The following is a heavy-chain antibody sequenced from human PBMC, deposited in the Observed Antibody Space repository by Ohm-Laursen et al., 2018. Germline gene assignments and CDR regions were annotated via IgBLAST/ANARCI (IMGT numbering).Heavy chain of an antibody. CDR2: ISSSGSTI. V-gene: IGHV3-11*04. J-gene: IGHJ6*02. CDR3: ARDTRNSYYDFWSGYYNGKGYYYYGMDV. Sequence: SLRLSCAASGFTFSNAWMSWVRQAPGKGLEWVSYISSSGSTIYYADSVKGRFTISRDNAKNSLYLQMNSLRAEDTAVYYCARDTRNSYYDFWSGYYNGKGYYYYGMDVWGQGTTVTVSS. CDR1: GFTFSNAW. D-gene: IGHD3-3*01.